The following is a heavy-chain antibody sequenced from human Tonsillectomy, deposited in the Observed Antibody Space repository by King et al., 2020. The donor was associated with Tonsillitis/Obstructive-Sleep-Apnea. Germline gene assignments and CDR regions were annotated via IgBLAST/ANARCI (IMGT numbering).Heavy chain of an antibody. CDR3: ARASGHYYMDV. D-gene: IGHD3-10*01. CDR2: INPNSGGT. V-gene: IGHV1-2*04. CDR1: GYTFTGYY. J-gene: IGHJ6*03. Sequence: VQLVESGAEVKKPGASVKVSCKASGYTFTGYYMHWVRQAPGQGLEWMGWINPNSGGTNYGQQFQGWVTMTRDTSISTAYMELSRLRSDDTAVYYCARASGHYYMDVWGKGTTVTVSS.